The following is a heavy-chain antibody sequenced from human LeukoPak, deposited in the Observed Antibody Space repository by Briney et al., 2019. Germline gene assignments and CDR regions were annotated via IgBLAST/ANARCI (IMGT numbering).Heavy chain of an antibody. Sequence: SETLSLTCTVSGDSIRSDYWSWIRQPPGKGLEWIGYTSYSGRTNYNPSLKSRVTISLDTSKNQFSLNLTSVTAADTAEYYCARRVGGSGYRDYWGQGTLVTVSS. J-gene: IGHJ4*02. V-gene: IGHV4-59*08. CDR1: GDSIRSDY. D-gene: IGHD3-22*01. CDR2: TSYSGRT. CDR3: ARRVGGSGYRDY.